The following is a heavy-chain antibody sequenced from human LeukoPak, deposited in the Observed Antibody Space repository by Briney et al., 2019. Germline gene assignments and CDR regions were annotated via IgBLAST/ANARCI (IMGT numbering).Heavy chain of an antibody. CDR3: ARGAYYYED. V-gene: IGHV3-30-3*01. J-gene: IGHJ4*02. Sequence: GGSLRLSCAASGFTFNSYAMHWVRQAPGEGLEWVAIISYDGINKYYADSVKGRFTISRDNSKNTLFLQMNSLRAEDTAVYYCARGAYYYEDWGQGTLVTVSS. D-gene: IGHD3-22*01. CDR1: GFTFNSYA. CDR2: ISYDGINK.